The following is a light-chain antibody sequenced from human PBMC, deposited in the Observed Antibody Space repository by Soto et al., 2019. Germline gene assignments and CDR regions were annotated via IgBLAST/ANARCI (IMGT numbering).Light chain of an antibody. J-gene: IGKJ5*01. CDR1: RTVSRY. Sequence: EIMLAQSPATLSVSAGERATLSCRASRTVSRYLAWYQQNPGQAPRLLIFDASSMPTGIPARFSGSGSGTDFTLTISSLQSEDFAIYFCQQYNNWPITFGQGTLLEIK. V-gene: IGKV3D-15*01. CDR3: QQYNNWPIT. CDR2: DAS.